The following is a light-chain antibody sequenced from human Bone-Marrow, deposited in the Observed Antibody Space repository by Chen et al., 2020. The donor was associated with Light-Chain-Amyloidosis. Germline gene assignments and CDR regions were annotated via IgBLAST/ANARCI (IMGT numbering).Light chain of an antibody. V-gene: IGKV4-1*01. CDR2: WGS. Sequence: DIVMTQSPDSLAVSLGERATINCKSSQSVLYSANNKNNLAWYQQKPGQSPKLLIDWGSSRKSGVPDRFIGSGSGTDFTLTSSSLQAEDVAVYYCQQDYSSPATFGQGTKVEIK. CDR1: QSVLYSANNKNN. J-gene: IGKJ1*01. CDR3: QQDYSSPAT.